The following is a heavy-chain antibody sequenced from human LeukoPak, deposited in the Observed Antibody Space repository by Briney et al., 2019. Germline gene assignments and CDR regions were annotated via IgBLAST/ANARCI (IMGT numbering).Heavy chain of an antibody. V-gene: IGHV3-23*01. CDR2: ISGSGGNT. Sequence: PGGSLRLSCAASGFTFSTYAMSWVRQAPGKGLEWVSTISGSGGNTYYADSVKGRFTISRDNSKNTLYLQMNSLRVEDTAVYYCAKGRGAGWFDPWGQGTLVTVSS. CDR3: AKGRGAGWFDP. D-gene: IGHD5-12*01. J-gene: IGHJ5*02. CDR1: GFTFSTYA.